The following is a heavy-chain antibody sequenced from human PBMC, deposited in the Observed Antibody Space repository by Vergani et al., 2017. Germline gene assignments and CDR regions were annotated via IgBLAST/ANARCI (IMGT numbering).Heavy chain of an antibody. J-gene: IGHJ4*02. CDR1: GFTFDDYA. CDR2: ISWNSGSI. Sequence: EVQLVESGGGLVQPGRSLRLSCAASGFTFDDYAMHWVRQAPGKGLEWVSGISWNSGSIGYADSVKGRFTISRDNAKNSLYLQMNSLRAEDTAVYYCARDKQLVPLFDYWGQGTLVTVSS. CDR3: ARDKQLVPLFDY. D-gene: IGHD6-6*01. V-gene: IGHV3-9*01.